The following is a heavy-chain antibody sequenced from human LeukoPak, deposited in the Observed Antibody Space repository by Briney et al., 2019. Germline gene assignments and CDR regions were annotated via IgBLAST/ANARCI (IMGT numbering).Heavy chain of an antibody. CDR2: IYTSGST. CDR1: GGSISSGSYY. V-gene: IGHV4-61*02. Sequence: SQTLSLTCTVSGGSISSGSYYWSWIRQPAGKGLEWIGRIYTSGSTNYNPSLKSRVTISVDTSKNQFSLKLNSVTAADTAVYYCARVSVLGYCSSTSCGYYMDVWGKGTTVTVSS. CDR3: ARVSVLGYCSSTSCGYYMDV. D-gene: IGHD2-2*01. J-gene: IGHJ6*03.